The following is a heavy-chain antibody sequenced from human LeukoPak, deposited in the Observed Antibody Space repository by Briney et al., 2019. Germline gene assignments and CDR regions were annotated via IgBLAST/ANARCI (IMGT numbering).Heavy chain of an antibody. J-gene: IGHJ4*02. CDR2: INHSGST. Sequence: SETLSLTCAVYGGSFSGYYWSWIRQPPGKGLEWIGEINHSGSTNYNPSLKSRVTISVDTSKNQFSLKLTSVTAADTAVYYCARQEVEMATIRSFDYWGQGTLVTVSS. D-gene: IGHD5-24*01. V-gene: IGHV4-34*01. CDR3: ARQEVEMATIRSFDY. CDR1: GGSFSGYY.